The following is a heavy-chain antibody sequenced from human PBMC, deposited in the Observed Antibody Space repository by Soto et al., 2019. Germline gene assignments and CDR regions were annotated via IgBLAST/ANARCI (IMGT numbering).Heavy chain of an antibody. Sequence: GGSLRVSCAASGLTFTSYWMSWVRQAPGKGLEWVAKIKQDGSEKYYVDSVKGRFTISRDNARRSVYLQMDSLRVEETAVYYCAGSSWAVHLDYWGQGTRVTVSS. V-gene: IGHV3-7*01. CDR3: AGSSWAVHLDY. D-gene: IGHD6-13*01. J-gene: IGHJ4*02. CDR1: GLTFTSYW. CDR2: IKQDGSEK.